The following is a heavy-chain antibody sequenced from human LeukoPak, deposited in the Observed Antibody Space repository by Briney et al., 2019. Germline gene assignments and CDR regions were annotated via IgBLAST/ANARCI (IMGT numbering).Heavy chain of an antibody. CDR1: GGSASSGSYY. Sequence: SETLSLTCTVSGGSASSGSYYWSWIRQPPGKGLEWIGYIYYSGSTNYNPSLKSRVTISVDTSKNQFSLKLSSVTAADTAVYYCARSLTYWGQGTLVTVSS. D-gene: IGHD2-8*01. CDR3: ARSLTY. V-gene: IGHV4-61*01. J-gene: IGHJ4*02. CDR2: IYYSGST.